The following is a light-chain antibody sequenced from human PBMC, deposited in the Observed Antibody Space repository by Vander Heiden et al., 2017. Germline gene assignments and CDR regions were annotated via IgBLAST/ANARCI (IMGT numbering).Light chain of an antibody. CDR2: AAS. V-gene: IGKV1-39*01. J-gene: IGKJ3*01. Sequence: DIQMTQSPSSLSASVGDRVTITCRESQSISSYLNWYQQKPGKAPMLLIYAASSLQRGVLSSFIGSGSGTDFTLPISGRQPEDFATYYCQQIHSTPLFTFGHGTQVDIK. CDR1: QSISSY. CDR3: QQIHSTPLFT.